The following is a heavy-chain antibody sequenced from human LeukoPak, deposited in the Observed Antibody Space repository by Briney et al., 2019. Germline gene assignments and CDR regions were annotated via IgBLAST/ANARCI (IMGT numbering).Heavy chain of an antibody. D-gene: IGHD1-26*01. J-gene: IGHJ4*02. CDR3: ARDGGSYFSIDF. CDR1: GFTFSSYA. V-gene: IGHV3-30-3*01. CDR2: ISYDGSNK. Sequence: GGSLRLSCAASGFTFSSYAMHWVRQAPGKGPEWVAVISYDGSNKYYADSVKGRFTISRDNSKNTLYLQMNSLRAEDTAVYYCARDGGSYFSIDFWGQGTLVTVSS.